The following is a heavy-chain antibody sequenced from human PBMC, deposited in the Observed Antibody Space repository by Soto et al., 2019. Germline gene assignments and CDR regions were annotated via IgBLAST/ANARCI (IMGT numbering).Heavy chain of an antibody. J-gene: IGHJ5*02. CDR3: ARDDDHNWFDP. CDR1: GGSISSYY. CDR2: IYYSGST. V-gene: IGHV4-59*01. Sequence: QVQLQESGPGLVKPSETLSLTCTVSGGSISSYYWSWIRQPPGKGLEWIGYIYYSGSTNYNPSLKSRVTISVDTSKNQFSLKLSSVTAADTAVYYCARDDDHNWFDPWGQGTLVTVSS.